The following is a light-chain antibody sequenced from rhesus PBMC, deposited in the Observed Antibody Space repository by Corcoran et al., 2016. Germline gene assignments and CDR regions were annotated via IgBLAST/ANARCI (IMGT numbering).Light chain of an antibody. CDR1: SSDIGGYNY. CDR3: SSYAGSNYI. V-gene: IGLV2-32*02. CDR2: EVS. Sequence: QAALTQPRSVSGSPGQSVTISCTGTSSDIGGYNYVSWYQQHPGTAPKLMIYEVSKRPSGVSDRFSGSKSGNTASLTISGLKAEDEADYYCSSYAGSNYIFGAGTRLTVL. J-gene: IGLJ1*01.